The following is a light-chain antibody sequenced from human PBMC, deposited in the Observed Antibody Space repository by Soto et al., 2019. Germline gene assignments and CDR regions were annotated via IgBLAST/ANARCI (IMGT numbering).Light chain of an antibody. V-gene: IGLV1-44*01. CDR1: SSIIGSNT. CDR2: GNN. Sequence: QSVLTQPPSASGTPGQRVTISCSGSSSIIGSNTVNWYQQLPGTAPKLLIYGNNQRPSGVPDRFSGSKSGTSVSLAISGLQSADEEEYYCAAWDDSMNGPVVFGGGTKLTVL. J-gene: IGLJ2*01. CDR3: AAWDDSMNGPVV.